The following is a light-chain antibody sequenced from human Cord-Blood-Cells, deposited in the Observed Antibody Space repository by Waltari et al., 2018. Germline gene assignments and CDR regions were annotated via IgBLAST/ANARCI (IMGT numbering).Light chain of an antibody. CDR3: SSYTSSITVV. J-gene: IGLJ2*01. Sequence: QSALTQPASVSGSPGQSITISCPGTSSDVGGYNYVSWYQQHPGKAPKLMIYDVSTRPSGVSNRFSGSKSCNTASLTISGLQAEDEADYYCSSYTSSITVVFGGGTKLTVL. CDR2: DVS. V-gene: IGLV2-14*01. CDR1: SSDVGGYNY.